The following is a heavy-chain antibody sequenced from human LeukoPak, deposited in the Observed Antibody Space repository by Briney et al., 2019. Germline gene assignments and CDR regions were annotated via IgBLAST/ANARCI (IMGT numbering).Heavy chain of an antibody. Sequence: ASVKVSCKASGYTFTGYYMHWVRQAPGQGLEWMGWINPNSDGTNYAQKFQGRVTMTRDTSISTAYMELSRLRSDDTAVYYCARDLSYYSSSWYYFDYWGQGTLVTVSS. V-gene: IGHV1-2*02. CDR3: ARDLSYYSSSWYYFDY. CDR1: GYTFTGYY. CDR2: INPNSDGT. J-gene: IGHJ4*02. D-gene: IGHD6-13*01.